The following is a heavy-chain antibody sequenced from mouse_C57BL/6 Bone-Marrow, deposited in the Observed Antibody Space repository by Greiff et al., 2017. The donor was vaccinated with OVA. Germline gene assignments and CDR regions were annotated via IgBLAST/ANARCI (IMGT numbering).Heavy chain of an antibody. CDR3: GVYY. CDR2: ISSGSSTI. J-gene: IGHJ4*01. CDR1: GFTFSAYG. V-gene: IGHV5-17*01. Sequence: EVQVVESGGGLVKPGGSLKLSCAASGFTFSAYGMHWVRQAPEKGLEWVAYISSGSSTIYYADTVKGRFTISRDNAKNTLFLQMTSLRSEDTAMYSPGVYYWGQGTSVTVSS.